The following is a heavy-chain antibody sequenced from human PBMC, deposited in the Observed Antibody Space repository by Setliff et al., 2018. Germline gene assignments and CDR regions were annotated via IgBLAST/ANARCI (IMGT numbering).Heavy chain of an antibody. Sequence: GASVKVSCKASGTTFSSYAITWVRQAPGQGLEWMGEIIPRFATANYAQKFQGRVTITADESTSTAYMELSSLRSEDTAVYYCAREEARGYSHGDAFDIWGQGTMVTVSS. CDR2: IIPRFATA. J-gene: IGHJ3*02. D-gene: IGHD5-18*01. CDR3: AREEARGYSHGDAFDI. CDR1: GTTFSSYA. V-gene: IGHV1-69*13.